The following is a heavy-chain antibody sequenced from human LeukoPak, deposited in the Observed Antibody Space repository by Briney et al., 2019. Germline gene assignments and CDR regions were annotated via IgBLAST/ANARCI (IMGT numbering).Heavy chain of an antibody. CDR2: INPGDSDT. D-gene: IGHD2-2*01. J-gene: IGHJ5*02. V-gene: IGHV5-51*01. Sequence: GESLQISCKTSGYSFTSYRIGWVRQMPGKGLEWMGIINPGDSDTRYNPSFQGQVTISADKSISTAYLQWSSLKASDTAMYYCARRYCSSVSCQNWFDPWGQGILVTVSS. CDR3: ARRYCSSVSCQNWFDP. CDR1: GYSFTSYR.